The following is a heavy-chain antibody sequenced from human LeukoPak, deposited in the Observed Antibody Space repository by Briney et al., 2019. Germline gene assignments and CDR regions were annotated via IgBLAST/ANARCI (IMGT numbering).Heavy chain of an antibody. J-gene: IGHJ5*02. CDR3: AKSSMVRGGVRAEFDP. V-gene: IGHV3-9*01. CDR2: ISWNSGSI. Sequence: GRSLRLSCAASGFTFDDYAMHWVRQAPGKGLEWVSGISWNSGSIGYADSVKGRFTISRDNAKNSLYLQMNSLRAEDTALYYCAKSSMVRGGVRAEFDPWGQGTLVTVSS. CDR1: GFTFDDYA. D-gene: IGHD3-10*01.